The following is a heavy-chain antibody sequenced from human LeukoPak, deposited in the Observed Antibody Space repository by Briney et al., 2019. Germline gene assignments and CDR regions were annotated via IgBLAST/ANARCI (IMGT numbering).Heavy chain of an antibody. Sequence: PAGSLTQTCAGGGFTFLTYVWIWVRQAPGEGLEWVSTISGSGGGIYYADSVKVRFTISKDNSKNTLYLQMNSLRAEDTAVYFCAKNIVINVLAPGYWGQG. D-gene: IGHD2/OR15-2a*01. J-gene: IGHJ4*02. CDR2: ISGSGGGI. CDR1: GFTFLTYV. V-gene: IGHV3-23*01. CDR3: AKNIVINVLAPGY.